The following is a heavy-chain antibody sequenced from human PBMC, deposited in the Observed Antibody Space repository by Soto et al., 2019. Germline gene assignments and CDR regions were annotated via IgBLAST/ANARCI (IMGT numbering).Heavy chain of an antibody. J-gene: IGHJ4*02. CDR3: TTDFYADSGFWSGYYSEGFDY. V-gene: IGHV3-15*07. D-gene: IGHD3-3*01. CDR1: GFTFSNAW. Sequence: EVQLVESGGGLVKPGGSLRLSCAASGFTFSNAWMNWVRQAPGKGLEWVGRIKSKTDGGTTDYAAPVKGRFTISRDDSKNTLYLQMNSLKTEDTAVYYCTTDFYADSGFWSGYYSEGFDYWGQGTLVTVSS. CDR2: IKSKTDGGTT.